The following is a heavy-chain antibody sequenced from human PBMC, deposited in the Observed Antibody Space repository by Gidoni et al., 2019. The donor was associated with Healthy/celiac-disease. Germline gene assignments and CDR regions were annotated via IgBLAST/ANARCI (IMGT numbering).Heavy chain of an antibody. J-gene: IGHJ2*01. Sequence: QLQLQESGPGLVNPSETLSLTCTVYGGSIHIRSYYWGLIRPPPWKGLEWIVSIYYSGSTYYNPSLKSRVTISVDTSKNQFSLKLSSVTAADTAVDYCASRDVYNQYWYFDLWGRGTLVTVSS. CDR2: IYYSGST. CDR1: GGSIHIRSYY. CDR3: ASRDVYNQYWYFDL. V-gene: IGHV4-39*01. D-gene: IGHD1-1*01.